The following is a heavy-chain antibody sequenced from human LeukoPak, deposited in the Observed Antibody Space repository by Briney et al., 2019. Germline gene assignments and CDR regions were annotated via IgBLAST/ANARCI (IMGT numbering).Heavy chain of an antibody. V-gene: IGHV4-59*01. CDR1: GGSISSYY. D-gene: IGHD3-10*01. J-gene: IGHJ4*02. CDR3: ARLLITMVRGVIIHTLDY. CDR2: IYYSGGT. Sequence: PSETLSLTCTVSGGSISSYYWSWIRQPPGKGLEWIGYIYYSGGTNYNPSLKSRVTISVDTSKNQFSLKLSSVTAADTAVYYCARLLITMVRGVIIHTLDYWGQGTLVTVSS.